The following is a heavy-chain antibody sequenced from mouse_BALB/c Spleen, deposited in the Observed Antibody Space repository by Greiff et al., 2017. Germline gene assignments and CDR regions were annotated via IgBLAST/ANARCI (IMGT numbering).Heavy chain of an antibody. D-gene: IGHD2-14*01. CDR1: GYTFTDYE. V-gene: IGHV1-15*01. J-gene: IGHJ4*01. Sequence: QVQLQQSGAELVRPGASVTLSCKASGYTFTDYEMHWVKQTPVHGLEWIGAIDPETGGTAYNQKFKGKATLTADKSSSTAYMELRSLTSEDSAVYYCNAYYRYDYAMDYWGQGTSVTVSS. CDR2: IDPETGGT. CDR3: NAYYRYDYAMDY.